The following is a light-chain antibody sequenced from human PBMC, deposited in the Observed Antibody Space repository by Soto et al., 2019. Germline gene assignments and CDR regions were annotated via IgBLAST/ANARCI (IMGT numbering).Light chain of an antibody. J-gene: IGLJ2*01. CDR2: SNN. CDR3: AAWDGSLNAVL. V-gene: IGLV1-44*01. Sequence: QSVLTQPPSASGTPGQRVTISCSGSSSNIGSNTVNWYQQVPGTAPKLLIYSNNQRPSGVPDRFSGSKSGTSASLVISGLQSDDEADYYCAAWDGSLNAVLFGGGTKLTVL. CDR1: SSNIGSNT.